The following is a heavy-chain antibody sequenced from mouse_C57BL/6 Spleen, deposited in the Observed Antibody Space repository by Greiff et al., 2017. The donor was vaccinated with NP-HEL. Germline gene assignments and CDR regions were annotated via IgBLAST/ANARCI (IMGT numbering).Heavy chain of an antibody. CDR2: IDPSDSYT. CDR1: GYTFTSYW. D-gene: IGHD1-1*01. Sequence: VQLKQPGAELVRPGTSVKLSCKASGYTFTSYWMHWVKQRPGQGLEWIGVIDPSDSYTNYNQKFKGKATLTVDTSSSTAYMQLSSLTSEDSAVYYCARGGNYYGSSFYWYFDVWGTGTTVTVSS. V-gene: IGHV1-59*01. J-gene: IGHJ1*03. CDR3: ARGGNYYGSSFYWYFDV.